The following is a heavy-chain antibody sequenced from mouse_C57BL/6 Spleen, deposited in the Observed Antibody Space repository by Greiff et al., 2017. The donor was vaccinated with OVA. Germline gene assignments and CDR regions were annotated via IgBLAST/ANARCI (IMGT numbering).Heavy chain of an antibody. V-gene: IGHV1-53*01. CDR1: GYTFTSYW. Sequence: VQLQQPGTELVKPGASVKLSCKASGYTFTSYWMHWVKQRPGHGLEWIGNINPSNGGTNYNEKFKSKATLTVDKSSSTAYMQLSRLTSEDSAVYYCARRTTTVVARDYAMDYWGQGTSVTVSS. CDR2: INPSNGGT. D-gene: IGHD1-1*01. J-gene: IGHJ4*01. CDR3: ARRTTTVVARDYAMDY.